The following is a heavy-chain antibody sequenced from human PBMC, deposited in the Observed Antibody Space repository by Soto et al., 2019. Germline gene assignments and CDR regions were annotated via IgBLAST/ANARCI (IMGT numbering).Heavy chain of an antibody. CDR1: GFTFSDYT. CDR3: ARRVEGYFDY. Sequence: EVQLLESGGGLVQPGGSLTLSCAASGFTFSDYTMTWVRQAPGKVLECISVILADFNTYYAGSVRGRFTISRDKSKNTLYLQMDSLRAEDTAVYYCARRVEGYFDYWGQGALVTVSS. V-gene: IGHV3-23*03. CDR2: ILADFNT. J-gene: IGHJ4*02.